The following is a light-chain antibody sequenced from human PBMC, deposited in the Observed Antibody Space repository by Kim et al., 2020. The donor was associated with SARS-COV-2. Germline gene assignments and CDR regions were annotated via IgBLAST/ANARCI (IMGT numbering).Light chain of an antibody. CDR2: GAS. J-gene: IGKJ1*01. Sequence: VSPGERATLSCRARQSVSSNLAWYQQKPGQAPRLLSYGASTRATGIPARFSGSGSGTEFTLTISSLQSEDFAVYYCQQYNNWPETFGQGTKVDIK. V-gene: IGKV3-15*01. CDR3: QQYNNWPET. CDR1: QSVSSN.